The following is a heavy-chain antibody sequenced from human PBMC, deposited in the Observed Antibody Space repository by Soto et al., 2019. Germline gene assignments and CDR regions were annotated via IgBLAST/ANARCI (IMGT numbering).Heavy chain of an antibody. J-gene: IGHJ3*02. Sequence: GSLRLSCAASGXICSSYYMSWVRQAPGKGLEWVSTILVDGRTFYVDSVKGRFTISRDSSQKTVYLQMNSLTAGHTALYYCAKATATGGGAFDICGQGTMGTVSS. CDR3: AKATATGGGAFDI. V-gene: IGHV3-23*01. CDR1: GXICSSYY. CDR2: ILVDGRT. D-gene: IGHD2-8*02.